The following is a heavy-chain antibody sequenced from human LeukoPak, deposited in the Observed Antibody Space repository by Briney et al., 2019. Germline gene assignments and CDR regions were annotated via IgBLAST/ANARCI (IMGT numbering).Heavy chain of an antibody. J-gene: IGHJ6*03. V-gene: IGHV6-1*01. D-gene: IGHD3-10*01. CDR2: TYYRSKWYN. Sequence: SQTLSLTCAISGDSVSSNSAAWNWIRQSPSRGLEWLGRTYYRSKWYNDYAVSVKSLITINPDTSKNQFSLQLNSVTPEDTAVYYCARDANDYYGSGVNYYYYMDVWGKGTTVTVSS. CDR3: ARDANDYYGSGVNYYYYMDV. CDR1: GDSVSSNSAA.